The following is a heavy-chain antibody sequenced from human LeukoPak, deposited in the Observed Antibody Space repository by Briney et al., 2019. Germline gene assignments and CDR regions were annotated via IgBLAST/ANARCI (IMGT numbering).Heavy chain of an antibody. J-gene: IGHJ3*02. CDR3: IRDQRKYCSRTTCFVFDI. D-gene: IGHD2-2*01. CDR2: FDPEDGET. Sequence: ASVKVSCKVSGYTLTELSMHWVRQTPGKGLEWMGGFDPEDGETIYAQKFQGRVTMTEDTSTDTAYMELSSLRSEDTAVYYCIRDQRKYCSRTTCFVFDIWGQGTVVSVSS. V-gene: IGHV1-24*01. CDR1: GYTLTELS.